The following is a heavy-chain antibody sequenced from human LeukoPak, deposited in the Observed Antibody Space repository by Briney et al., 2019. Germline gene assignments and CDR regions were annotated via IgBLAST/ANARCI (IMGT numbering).Heavy chain of an antibody. Sequence: ASVKVSCKASGYTFTCYYMHWVRQAPGQGLEWMGWINPNSGGTNYAQKFQGRVTMTRDTSISTAYMELSRLRSDDTAVYYCARVARPAIVATTPPMKYWGQGTLVTVSS. CDR3: ARVARPAIVATTPPMKY. V-gene: IGHV1-2*02. CDR1: GYTFTCYY. D-gene: IGHD5-12*01. CDR2: INPNSGGT. J-gene: IGHJ4*02.